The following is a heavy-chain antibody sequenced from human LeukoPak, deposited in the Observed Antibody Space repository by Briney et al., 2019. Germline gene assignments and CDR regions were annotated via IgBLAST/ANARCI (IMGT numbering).Heavy chain of an antibody. D-gene: IGHD1-14*01. V-gene: IGHV3-11*01. J-gene: IGHJ4*02. CDR1: GFTLSDYY. Sequence: PGGSLRLSCAASGFTLSDYYMSWIRQAPGKGLEWVSYISSSGSTIYYADSVKGRFTISRDNAKNSLYLQMNSLRAEDTAVYYCARATAQAFQYYFDYWGQGTLVTVSS. CDR2: ISSSGSTI. CDR3: ARATAQAFQYYFDY.